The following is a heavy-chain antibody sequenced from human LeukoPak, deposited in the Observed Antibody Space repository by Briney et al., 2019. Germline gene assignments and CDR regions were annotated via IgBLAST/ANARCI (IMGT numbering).Heavy chain of an antibody. CDR1: GFTVSSNY. Sequence: PGGSLRLSCAASGFTVSSNYMSWVRQAPGKGLEWVSVIYSGGSTYYADSVKGRFTISRDNSKNTLYLQMNSLRAEDTAVYYCARDLRVSIGSYYYYYMDVWGKGTTVTVSS. CDR3: ARDLRVSIGSYYYYYMDV. CDR2: IYSGGST. J-gene: IGHJ6*03. V-gene: IGHV3-53*01. D-gene: IGHD3-22*01.